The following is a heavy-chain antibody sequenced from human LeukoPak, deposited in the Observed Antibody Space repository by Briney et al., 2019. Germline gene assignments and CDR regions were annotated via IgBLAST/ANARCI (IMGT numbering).Heavy chain of an antibody. CDR2: ISISGGST. CDR1: GFTFSAYA. V-gene: IGHV3-23*01. J-gene: IGHJ4*02. Sequence: GGSLRLSCAASGFTFSAYAMTWVRQAPGKGLEWVSHISISGGSTYYADSVEGRFTISRDNSKNTLYLQMNSLRAEDTAVYYCAKDTPSRIDSWGQGTLVTVSS. CDR3: AKDTPSRIDS.